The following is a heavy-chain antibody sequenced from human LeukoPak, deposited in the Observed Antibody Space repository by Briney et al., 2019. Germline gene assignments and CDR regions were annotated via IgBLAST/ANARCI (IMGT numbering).Heavy chain of an antibody. CDR3: ARDGYDILTGYYSHNWFDP. J-gene: IGHJ5*02. Sequence: TLETLSLTCTVSGGSISSYYWSWIRQPAGKGLEWIGRIYASGSTNYNPSLKSRVTMSVDTSKNQFSLKLSSVTAADTAVYYCARDGYDILTGYYSHNWFDPWGQGTLVTVSS. CDR1: GGSISSYY. D-gene: IGHD3-9*01. V-gene: IGHV4-4*07. CDR2: IYASGST.